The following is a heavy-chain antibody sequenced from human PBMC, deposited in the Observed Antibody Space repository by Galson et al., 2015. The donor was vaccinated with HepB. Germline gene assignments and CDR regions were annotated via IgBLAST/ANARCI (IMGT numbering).Heavy chain of an antibody. Sequence: SVKVSCKASGYTFTSYYMHWVRQAPGQGLEWMGIINPSGGSTSYAQKFQGRVTMTRDTSTSTVYMELSSLRSEDTAVYYCALCSGITGTTSCAFDIWGQGTMVTVSS. CDR2: INPSGGST. D-gene: IGHD1-20*01. J-gene: IGHJ3*02. CDR1: GYTFTSYY. V-gene: IGHV1-46*01. CDR3: ALCSGITGTTSCAFDI.